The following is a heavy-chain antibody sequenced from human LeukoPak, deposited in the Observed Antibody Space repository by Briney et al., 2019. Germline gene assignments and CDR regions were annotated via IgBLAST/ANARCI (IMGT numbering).Heavy chain of an antibody. Sequence: SETLSLTCTVSGGSISSYYWSWIRQPAGKGLEWIGRIYSSGSTNHNPSLESRVTMSVDTSKNQFSLKLSSVTAADTAVYYCVRSDSSSSHIAFDIWGQGTMVTVSS. CDR2: IYSSGST. CDR1: GGSISSYY. V-gene: IGHV4-4*07. CDR3: VRSDSSSSHIAFDI. D-gene: IGHD6-13*01. J-gene: IGHJ3*02.